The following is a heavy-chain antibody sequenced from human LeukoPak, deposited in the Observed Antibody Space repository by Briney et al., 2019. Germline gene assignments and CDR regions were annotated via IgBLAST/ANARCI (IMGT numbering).Heavy chain of an antibody. CDR2: IIPILGIA. CDR1: GGTFSSYA. Sequence: SVKVSFKASGGTFSSYAISWVRQAPGQGLEWMGRIIPILGIANYAQKFQGRVTITADKSTSTAYMELSSLRSEDTAVYYCARVRVIAAAGDDAFDIWGQGTMVTVSS. V-gene: IGHV1-69*04. CDR3: ARVRVIAAAGDDAFDI. J-gene: IGHJ3*02. D-gene: IGHD6-13*01.